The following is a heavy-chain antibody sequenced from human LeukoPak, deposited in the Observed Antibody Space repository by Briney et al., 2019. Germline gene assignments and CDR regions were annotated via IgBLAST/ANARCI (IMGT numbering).Heavy chain of an antibody. CDR1: GFTFDDYA. J-gene: IGHJ6*02. Sequence: GGSLRLSCAASGFTFDDYAMHWVRQAPGKGLEWVSLISWDGGSTYYADSVKGRFTISRDNSKNTLYLQMNSLRAEDTAVYYCAKDGDSIAAAGLAYGMDVWGQGTTVTVSS. CDR3: AKDGDSIAAAGLAYGMDV. CDR2: ISWDGGST. D-gene: IGHD6-13*01. V-gene: IGHV3-43D*03.